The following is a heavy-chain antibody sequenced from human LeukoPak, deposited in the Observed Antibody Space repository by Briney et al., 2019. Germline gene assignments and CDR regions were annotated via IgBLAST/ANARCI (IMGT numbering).Heavy chain of an antibody. J-gene: IGHJ4*02. CDR3: ARLHYDYVWGSYRQYYFDY. CDR1: GGSISSYY. Sequence: SETQSLTCTVSGGSISSYYWSWIRQPPGKGLEWIGYIYYSGSTNYNPSLKSRVTISVDTSKNQFSLKLSSVTAADTAVYYCARLHYDYVWGSYRQYYFDYWGQGTLVTVSS. D-gene: IGHD3-16*02. V-gene: IGHV4-59*08. CDR2: IYYSGST.